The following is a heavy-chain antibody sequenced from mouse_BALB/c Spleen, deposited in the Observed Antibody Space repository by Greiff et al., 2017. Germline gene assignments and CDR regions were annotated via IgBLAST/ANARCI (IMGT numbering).Heavy chain of an antibody. D-gene: IGHD2-4*01. Sequence: EVKVVESGGGLVKPGGSLKLSCAASGFTFSSYAMSWVRQTPEKRLEWVASISSGGSTYYPDSVKGRFTISRDNARNILYLQMSSLRSEDTAMYYCARVGYDYDGGRNYYAMDYWGQGTSVTVSS. CDR1: GFTFSSYA. V-gene: IGHV5-6-5*01. CDR3: ARVGYDYDGGRNYYAMDY. J-gene: IGHJ4*01. CDR2: ISSGGST.